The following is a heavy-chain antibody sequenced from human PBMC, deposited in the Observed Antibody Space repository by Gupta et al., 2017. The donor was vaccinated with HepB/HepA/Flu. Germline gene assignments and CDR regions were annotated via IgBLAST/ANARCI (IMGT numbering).Heavy chain of an antibody. Sequence: EVQLLESGGGLVQPGGSLRLSCAASGFTFSSYAMSWVRQAPGKGLEWVSAISGSGGSTYYADSVKGRFTISRDNSKNTLYLQMNSLRAEDTAVYYCAKGDVLLWFGSGGGGMDVWGQGTTVTVSS. J-gene: IGHJ6*02. CDR2: ISGSGGST. V-gene: IGHV3-23*01. CDR3: AKGDVLLWFGSGGGGMDV. D-gene: IGHD3-10*01. CDR1: GFTFSSYA.